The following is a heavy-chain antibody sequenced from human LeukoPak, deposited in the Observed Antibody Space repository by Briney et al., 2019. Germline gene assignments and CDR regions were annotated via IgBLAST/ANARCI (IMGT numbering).Heavy chain of an antibody. J-gene: IGHJ3*02. Sequence: GGSVRLSCAASGYTFRSYGMHWVRQAPGKGLEWVKFISHDGSNKCYADSVKGRLNISRDNSKNTVHLLLNSLRAEDTAVYYCAKDQVMTAVRSAFDIWGRGTMVTVSS. CDR2: ISHDGSNK. V-gene: IGHV3-30*18. CDR1: GYTFRSYG. CDR3: AKDQVMTAVRSAFDI. D-gene: IGHD2-21*02.